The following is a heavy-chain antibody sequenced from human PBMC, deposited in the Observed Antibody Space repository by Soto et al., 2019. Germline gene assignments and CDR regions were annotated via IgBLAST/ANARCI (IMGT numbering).Heavy chain of an antibody. Sequence: ASVKVSCKASGYTFTSYYMHWVRQAPGQGLEWMGIINPSGGSTSYAKKFQGRVTMTRDTSTSTVYMELSSLRSEDTAVYYCARDLRPRSSKGPFDPWGQGTLVTVSS. CDR1: GYTFTSYY. V-gene: IGHV1-46*01. CDR2: INPSGGST. CDR3: ARDLRPRSSKGPFDP. J-gene: IGHJ5*02. D-gene: IGHD2-2*01.